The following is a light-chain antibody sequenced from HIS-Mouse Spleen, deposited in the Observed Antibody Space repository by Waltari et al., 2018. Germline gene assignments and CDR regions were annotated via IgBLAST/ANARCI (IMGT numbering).Light chain of an antibody. V-gene: IGLV3-10*01. CDR1: ALPKKY. CDR2: GDS. Sequence: SYELTQPPSVSVSPGQTARITCSGDALPKKYAYWYQQKSGQAPVLVIYGDSKRPSGIPVGVSGSSSGTMATWTISGAQVEDEADYYCYSTDSSGNHRVFGGGTKLTVL. J-gene: IGLJ2*01. CDR3: YSTDSSGNHRV.